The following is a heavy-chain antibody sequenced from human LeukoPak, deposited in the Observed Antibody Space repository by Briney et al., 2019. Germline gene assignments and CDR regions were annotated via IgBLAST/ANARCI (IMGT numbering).Heavy chain of an antibody. J-gene: IGHJ4*02. CDR2: ISYDGSNK. CDR3: ARNEAAAGTHYFDY. D-gene: IGHD6-13*01. Sequence: PGGSLTLSCAASGLTFSSYAMQWVRQAPGKGREWVAVISYDGSNKYYADSVKGRFTISRDNSKNTLYLQMNSLRAEDTAVYYCARNEAAAGTHYFDYWGQGALVTVSS. CDR1: GLTFSSYA. V-gene: IGHV3-30*04.